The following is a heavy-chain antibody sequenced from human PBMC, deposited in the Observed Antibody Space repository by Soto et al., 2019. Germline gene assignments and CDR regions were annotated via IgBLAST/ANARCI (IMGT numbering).Heavy chain of an antibody. Sequence: QVQLVESGGGVVQPGRSLRLSCAASGFTFSSYGMHWVRQAPGKGLEWVAVISYDGSNKYYADSVKGRFTISRDNSKNTLYLQMNSLRAEDTAVYYCAKDQGGYYDSSGCYWGDAFDIWGQGTMVTVSS. CDR3: AKDQGGYYDSSGCYWGDAFDI. J-gene: IGHJ3*02. CDR2: ISYDGSNK. D-gene: IGHD3-22*01. V-gene: IGHV3-30*18. CDR1: GFTFSSYG.